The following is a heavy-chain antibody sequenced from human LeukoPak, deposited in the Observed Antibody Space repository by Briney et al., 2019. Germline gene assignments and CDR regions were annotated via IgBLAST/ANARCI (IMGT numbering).Heavy chain of an antibody. J-gene: IGHJ6*03. CDR1: GFTFSSYA. V-gene: IGHV3-23*01. CDR3: AKGGYNWNYGYYYYMDV. Sequence: GGSLRLSCAASGFTFSSYAMSWVRQAPGKGLEWVSAISGSGGSTYYADSVKGRFTISRDNSKNTLYLQMNSLRAEDTAVYYCAKGGYNWNYGYYYYMDVWGKGTTVTVSS. CDR2: ISGSGGST. D-gene: IGHD1-7*01.